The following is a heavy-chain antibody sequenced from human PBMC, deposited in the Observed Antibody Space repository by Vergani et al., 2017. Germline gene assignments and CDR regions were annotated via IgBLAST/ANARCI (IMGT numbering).Heavy chain of an antibody. CDR1: DASIMTNPY. V-gene: IGHV4-38-2*01. D-gene: IGHD3-10*01. Sequence: QVQLQESGPGLVKPSETLTLTCDVSDASIMTNPYWGWFRQSPGKGLEWIGCIHHSGDTHYNSSLKSRVSISIVSSSKFSLSLTSVTAADTAIYYFARHRGSGGFFPSSYFDGMEVWGHGTTVTVSS. J-gene: IGHJ6*02. CDR3: ARHRGSGGFFPSSYFDGMEV. CDR2: IHHSGDT.